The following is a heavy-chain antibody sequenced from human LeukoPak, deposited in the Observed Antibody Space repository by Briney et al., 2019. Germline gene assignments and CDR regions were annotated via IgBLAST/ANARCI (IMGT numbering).Heavy chain of an antibody. CDR2: INPNSGGT. Sequence: GASVKVSCKASGFTFTGYYMHWVRQAPGQGLEWMGWINPNSGGTNYAQKFQGRVTMTRDMSTSTVYMELSSLRSEDTAVYYCARDQLRDYGDGCDYWGQGTLVTVSS. CDR1: GFTFTGYY. J-gene: IGHJ4*02. D-gene: IGHD4-17*01. V-gene: IGHV1-2*02. CDR3: ARDQLRDYGDGCDY.